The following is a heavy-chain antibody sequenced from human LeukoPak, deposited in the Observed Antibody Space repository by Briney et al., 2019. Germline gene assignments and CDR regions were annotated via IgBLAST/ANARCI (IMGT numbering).Heavy chain of an antibody. CDR3: ARESRYYDFWSGTVTSRGLDY. Sequence: SETLSLTCTVSGGSISSSSYYWGWIRQPPGKGLEWIGSIYYSGSTYYNPSLKSRATISVDTSKNQFSLKLSSVTAADTAVYYCARESRYYDFWSGTVTSRGLDYWGKGTLVTVSS. CDR1: GGSISSSSYY. CDR2: IYYSGST. V-gene: IGHV4-39*07. J-gene: IGHJ4*02. D-gene: IGHD3-3*01.